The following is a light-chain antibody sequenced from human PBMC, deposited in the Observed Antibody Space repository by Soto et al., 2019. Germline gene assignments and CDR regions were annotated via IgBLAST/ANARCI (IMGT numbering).Light chain of an antibody. V-gene: IGKV3-20*01. J-gene: IGKJ1*01. Sequence: EIVLTQSPGTLSLSPGERATLSCRASQSVSSSYLAWYQQKPGQAPRLLIYGASSRATGIPDRFSGSGSGTDFTLTISRLEPEDFAVYYCQQYGSSNFRFGQGTKVDIK. CDR1: QSVSSSY. CDR3: QQYGSSNFR. CDR2: GAS.